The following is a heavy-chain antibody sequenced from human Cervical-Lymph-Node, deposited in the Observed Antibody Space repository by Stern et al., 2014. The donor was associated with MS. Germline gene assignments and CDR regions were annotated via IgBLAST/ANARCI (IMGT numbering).Heavy chain of an antibody. CDR3: ARDGEGVDI. D-gene: IGHD2-8*01. J-gene: IGHJ3*02. CDR2: IIPSIGIA. Sequence: QVQLGQSGAEVKKPGSSVKVSCKASGGTFSSYDIRWVRQAPGQGIEWVGGIIPSIGIANHAQKFQVRVTITADKSTNTGYMELSSLRSEDTALYYCARDGEGVDIWGQGTMVSVSS. CDR1: GGTFSSYD. V-gene: IGHV1-69*17.